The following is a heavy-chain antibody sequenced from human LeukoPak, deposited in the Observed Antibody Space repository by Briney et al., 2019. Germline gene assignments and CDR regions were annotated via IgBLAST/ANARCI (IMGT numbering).Heavy chain of an antibody. D-gene: IGHD5-12*01. CDR2: IIPILGTV. CDR1: GGTFSNYA. CDR3: ARGSSRVATQIAYLDY. J-gene: IGHJ4*02. V-gene: IGHV1-69*04. Sequence: EASVKVSCKTSGGTFSNYAITWVRQAPGQGLEWMGRIIPILGTVKYAQKFQGRVTITADKSTGTAYVELTSLRSEDTAMYFCARGSSRVATQIAYLDYWGQGTLVTVSS.